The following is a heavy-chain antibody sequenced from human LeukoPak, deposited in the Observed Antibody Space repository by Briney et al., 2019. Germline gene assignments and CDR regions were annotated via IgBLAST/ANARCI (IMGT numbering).Heavy chain of an antibody. CDR3: ARLTPITIFGVVVPNWFDP. V-gene: IGHV4-59*11. CDR1: GGSISSHY. Sequence: SETLSLTCTVSGGSISSHYWSWIRQPPGKGLEWIGYIYYSGSTNYNPSLKSRFTISVDTSKNQFSLKLSSVTAADTAVYYCARLTPITIFGVVVPNWFDPWGQGTLVTVSS. D-gene: IGHD3-3*01. CDR2: IYYSGST. J-gene: IGHJ5*02.